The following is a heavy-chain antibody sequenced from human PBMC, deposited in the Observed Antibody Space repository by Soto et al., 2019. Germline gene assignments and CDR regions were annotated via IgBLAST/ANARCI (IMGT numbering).Heavy chain of an antibody. V-gene: IGHV3-30*18. D-gene: IGHD3-22*01. CDR3: AKETPLKRRYYDTRGYYYFDY. Sequence: LRLSCAASGFTLSNYGMNWVRQVPGKGLEWVAVISFDGSNEYYADSVKGRFTISRDNSKNALYLQMNSLGTEDTAVYYCAKETPLKRRYYDTRGYYYFDYWGQGTLVTVSS. CDR2: ISFDGSNE. J-gene: IGHJ4*02. CDR1: GFTLSNYG.